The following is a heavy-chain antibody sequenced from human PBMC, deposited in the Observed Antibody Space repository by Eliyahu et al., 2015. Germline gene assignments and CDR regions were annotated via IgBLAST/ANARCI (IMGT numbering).Heavy chain of an antibody. J-gene: IGHJ6*02. CDR3: ARAGPNYYYYGMDV. Sequence: QVQLQESGPGLVKPSQTLSLTCTXSXCSIXSGGYYWSWIRQHPGKGLEWIXYIYYSGXTYYNPSLKSRVTISVDTSKNQFSLKLSSVTAADTAVYYCARAGPNYYYYGMDVWGQGTTVTVSS. V-gene: IGHV4-31*03. CDR2: IYYSGXT. CDR1: XCSIXSGGYY.